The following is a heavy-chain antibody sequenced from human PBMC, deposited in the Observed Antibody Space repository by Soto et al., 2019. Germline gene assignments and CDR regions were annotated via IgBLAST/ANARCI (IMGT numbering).Heavy chain of an antibody. Sequence: EVQLVESGGGLVQPGGSLRLSCAASGFTFSSYDMHWVRQATGKGLEWVSAIGTAGDTYYPGSVKGRFTISRENAKNSLYLQMNSLRAGDTAVYYCARVKGYYYYRDVWGKGTTVTVSS. CDR2: IGTAGDT. CDR1: GFTFSSYD. J-gene: IGHJ6*03. V-gene: IGHV3-13*01. CDR3: ARVKGYYYYRDV.